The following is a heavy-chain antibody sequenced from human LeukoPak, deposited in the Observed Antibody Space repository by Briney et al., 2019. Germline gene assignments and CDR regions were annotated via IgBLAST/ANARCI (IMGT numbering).Heavy chain of an antibody. CDR2: ISAYNGNT. V-gene: IGHV1-18*01. D-gene: IGHD3-3*01. Sequence: ASVKVSCKASGYTFTSYGISWARQAPGQGLEWMGWISAYNGNTNYAQKLQGRVTMTTDTSTSTAYMELRSLRSDDTAVYYCARDRPPTDSYDFWSGYYNDYYYGMDVWGQGTTVTVSS. CDR1: GYTFTSYG. J-gene: IGHJ6*02. CDR3: ARDRPPTDSYDFWSGYYNDYYYGMDV.